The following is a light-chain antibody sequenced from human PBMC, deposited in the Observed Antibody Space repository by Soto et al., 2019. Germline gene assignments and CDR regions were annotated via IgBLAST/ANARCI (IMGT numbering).Light chain of an antibody. CDR1: QSVTSTY. CDR3: QQYAYPPWT. V-gene: IGKV3-20*01. CDR2: GAS. J-gene: IGKJ1*01. Sequence: DTVLTQSPGTLSLSPGERATLSCRASQSVTSTYLAWYQHRPGQAPRLLIYGASTRATSIPDRFSGSGSGTDFTLTISRLEPEDFAVYYCQQYAYPPWTFGHGTKVEIK.